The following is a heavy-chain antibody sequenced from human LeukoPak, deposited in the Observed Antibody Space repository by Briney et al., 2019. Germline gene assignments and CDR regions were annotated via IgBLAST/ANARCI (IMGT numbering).Heavy chain of an antibody. CDR2: ISAYNGNT. Sequence: GASVKVSCKASGYTFTSYGISWVRQAPGQGLELMGGISAYNGNTNYAQKLQGRGTMTTDTSTSTAYMELRSLRSDDTAVYYCARDRNVWFFDYWGQGTLVTVSS. CDR1: GYTFTSYG. D-gene: IGHD2-21*01. V-gene: IGHV1-18*01. CDR3: ARDRNVWFFDY. J-gene: IGHJ4*02.